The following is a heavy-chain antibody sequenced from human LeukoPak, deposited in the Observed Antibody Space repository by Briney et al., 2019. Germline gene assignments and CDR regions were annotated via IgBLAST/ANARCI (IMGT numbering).Heavy chain of an antibody. V-gene: IGHV4-34*01. CDR2: INHSGST. CDR3: ARDSPDYGGPIDAFDI. D-gene: IGHD4-23*01. J-gene: IGHJ3*02. Sequence: PSETLSLTCAVYGGSFSGYYWSWIRQPPGKGLEWIGEINHSGSTNYNPSLKSRVTISVDTSKNQFSLKLSSVTAADTAVYYCARDSPDYGGPIDAFDIWGQGTMVTVSS. CDR1: GGSFSGYY.